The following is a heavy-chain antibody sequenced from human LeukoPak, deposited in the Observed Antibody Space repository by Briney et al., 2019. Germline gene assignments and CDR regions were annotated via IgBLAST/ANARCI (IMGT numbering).Heavy chain of an antibody. Sequence: GGSLRLSCAASGFTFSSYAMHWVRQAPGKGLEYVSAISSNGGSTYYANSVKGRFTISRDNSKNTLYLQMGSLRAEDMAVYYCARAEKYSSLYYYYYMDVWGKGTTVTVSS. V-gene: IGHV3-64*01. CDR1: GFTFSSYA. CDR2: ISSNGGST. D-gene: IGHD6-19*01. J-gene: IGHJ6*03. CDR3: ARAEKYSSLYYYYYMDV.